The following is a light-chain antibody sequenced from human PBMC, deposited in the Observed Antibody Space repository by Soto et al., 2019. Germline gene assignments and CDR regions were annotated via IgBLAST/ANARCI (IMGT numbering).Light chain of an antibody. CDR2: DVS. Sequence: QSVLTQPPSASGSPGQSVTISCTGASSDIGASDYVAWYQQYPGKAPKLIIYDVSQRPSGVPDRFSGSKSGNTASLTVSGLQAEDEADYYCTSYAGSNNFCVFGTGTKLTVL. V-gene: IGLV2-8*01. CDR3: TSYAGSNNFCV. J-gene: IGLJ1*01. CDR1: SSDIGASDY.